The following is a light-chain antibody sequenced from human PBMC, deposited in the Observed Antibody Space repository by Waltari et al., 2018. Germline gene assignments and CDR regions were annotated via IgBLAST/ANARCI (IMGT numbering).Light chain of an antibody. Sequence: EIVLTQSPDTLSVSPGERVTLSCRANQDVSSPFLAWYQQKPGQAPRLLIYCATTRASGTPDRVSGGQSGTDFSLTITRLEPDDVAIYYCQQYGSPRKTFGQGTKVEIK. J-gene: IGKJ1*01. CDR2: CAT. V-gene: IGKV3-20*01. CDR1: QDVSSPF. CDR3: QQYGSPRKT.